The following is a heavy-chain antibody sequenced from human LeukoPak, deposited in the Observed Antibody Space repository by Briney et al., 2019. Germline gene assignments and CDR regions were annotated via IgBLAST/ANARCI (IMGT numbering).Heavy chain of an antibody. CDR2: IPYDGSNK. Sequence: GGSLRLFCAASGFSFSSYGMQWVRQDPGKGLEWVAVIPYDGSNKYYADSVKGRFTISRDNSKNTLYLQMNSLRVEDTAVYYCARENVLLWFGEFEFDPWGQGTLVTVSS. D-gene: IGHD3-10*01. CDR1: GFSFSSYG. V-gene: IGHV3-30-3*01. J-gene: IGHJ5*02. CDR3: ARENVLLWFGEFEFDP.